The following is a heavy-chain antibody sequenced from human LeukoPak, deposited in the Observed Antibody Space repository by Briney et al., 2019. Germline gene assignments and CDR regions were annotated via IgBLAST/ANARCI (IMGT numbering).Heavy chain of an antibody. CDR3: ARVTMATIYYFDY. CDR1: GGTFSSYA. D-gene: IGHD5-24*01. V-gene: IGHV1-69*05. CDR2: NIPIFGTA. J-gene: IGHJ4*02. Sequence: GASVKVSCKASGGTFSSYAISWVRQAPGQGLEWMGGNIPIFGTANYAQKFQGRVTITTDESTSTAYMGLSSLRSEDTAVYYCARVTMATIYYFDYWGQGTLVTVSS.